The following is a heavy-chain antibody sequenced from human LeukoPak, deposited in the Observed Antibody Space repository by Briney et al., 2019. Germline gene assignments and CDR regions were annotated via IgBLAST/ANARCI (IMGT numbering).Heavy chain of an antibody. CDR1: GFTVSSNY. Sequence: GGSLRLSCAASGFTVSSNYMSWARQAPGKGLEWVSVIYSGGGTYYADSVKGRFTISRDNSKNTLYLQMNSLRAEDTAVYYCARDGYYYDSSGYYYPTFDYWGQGTLVTVSS. CDR2: IYSGGGT. J-gene: IGHJ4*02. V-gene: IGHV3-66*01. D-gene: IGHD3-22*01. CDR3: ARDGYYYDSSGYYYPTFDY.